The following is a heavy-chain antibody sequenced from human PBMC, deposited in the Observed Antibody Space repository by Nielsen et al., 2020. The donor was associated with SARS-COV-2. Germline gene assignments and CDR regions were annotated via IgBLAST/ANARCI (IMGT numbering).Heavy chain of an antibody. J-gene: IGHJ4*02. CDR1: GFTFSDYY. V-gene: IGHV3-11*05. D-gene: IGHD3-22*01. Sequence: GGSLRLSCAASGFTFSDYYMSWIRQAPGKGLEWVSYISSSSSYTNYADSVKGRFTISRDNSKNTLYLQMNSLRAEDTAVYYCAKDRAPYYYDSSGPSDYWGQGTLVTVSS. CDR3: AKDRAPYYYDSSGPSDY. CDR2: ISSSSSYT.